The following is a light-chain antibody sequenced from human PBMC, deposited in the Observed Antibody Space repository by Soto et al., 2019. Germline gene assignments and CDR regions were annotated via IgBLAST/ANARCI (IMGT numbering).Light chain of an antibody. Sequence: EIVLTQSPATLSLSPGERATLSCRVSQSVTSFLAWYQQKPGQAPRLLIYDASNRATGIPARFSGSGSRTDFTLTISSLEPEDFAVYYCQQRSNWPLTFGGGTKVETK. J-gene: IGKJ4*01. CDR1: QSVTSF. CDR3: QQRSNWPLT. V-gene: IGKV3-11*01. CDR2: DAS.